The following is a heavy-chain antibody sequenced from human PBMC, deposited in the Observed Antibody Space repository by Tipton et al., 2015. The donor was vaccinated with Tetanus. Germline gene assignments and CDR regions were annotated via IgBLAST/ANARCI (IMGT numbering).Heavy chain of an antibody. CDR1: GDSVSSNTAA. CDR2: TYYRSKWYS. Sequence: GLVKPSQTLSLTCDVSGDSVSSNTAAWNWIRQSPSRGLEWLGRTYYRSKWYSDYPGSLKGRININPDTSKNQISLQVNSVTPDDTAIYYCARGVDRTKAGIDWGQGTLVTVSS. V-gene: IGHV6-1*01. CDR3: ARGVDRTKAGID. D-gene: IGHD5-12*01. J-gene: IGHJ4*02.